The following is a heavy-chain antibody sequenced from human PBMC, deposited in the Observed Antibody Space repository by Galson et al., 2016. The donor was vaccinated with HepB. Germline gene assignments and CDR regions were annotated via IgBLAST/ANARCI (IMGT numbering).Heavy chain of an antibody. CDR1: GGSISSGGYY. CDR3: ARDSGPDVIASDYGMDV. Sequence: TLSLTCSVSGGSISSGGYYWSWIRQHPGKGLEWIGNIYYSGSTYYNPYLKSRVTISVDTSKNQFSLKLSSVTAADTAVYYCARDSGPDVIASDYGMDVWGQGTTVTVSS. J-gene: IGHJ6*02. V-gene: IGHV4-31*03. CDR2: IYYSGST. D-gene: IGHD5/OR15-5a*01.